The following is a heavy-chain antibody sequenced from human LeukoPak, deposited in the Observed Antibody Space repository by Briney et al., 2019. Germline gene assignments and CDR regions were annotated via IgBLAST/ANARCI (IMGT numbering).Heavy chain of an antibody. CDR3: AGPLGSPYFHH. V-gene: IGHV3-30-3*01. D-gene: IGHD3-10*01. CDR1: GFTFSSYA. CDR2: ISYDGSNK. J-gene: IGHJ1*01. Sequence: GGSLRLSCAASGFTFSSYAMHWVRQAPGKGLEWVAVISYDGSNKYYADSVKGRFTISRDNSKNTLYLQMNSLRVEDTAVYYCAGPLGSPYFHHWGQGTLVTVSS.